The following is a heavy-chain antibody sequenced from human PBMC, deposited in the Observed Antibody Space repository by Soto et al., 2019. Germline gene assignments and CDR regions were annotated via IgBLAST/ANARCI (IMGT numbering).Heavy chain of an antibody. V-gene: IGHV1-18*01. CDR2: ISVKNGNT. Sequence: ASVKVSCKASSYTFTSYGVSWVRQAPGQGLEWMGWISVKNGNTNYGQKFQGRVTMTTDTSTSTAYMELRSLRSDDTAVYYCARGPITGTNWFDPWGQGTLVTVSS. CDR3: ARGPITGTNWFDP. D-gene: IGHD1-7*01. CDR1: SYTFTSYG. J-gene: IGHJ5*02.